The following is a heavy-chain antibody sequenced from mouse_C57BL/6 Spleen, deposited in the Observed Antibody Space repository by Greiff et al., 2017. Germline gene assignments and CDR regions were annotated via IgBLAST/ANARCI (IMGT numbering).Heavy chain of an antibody. CDR3: ASFYYGSSTGFAY. CDR1: GFTFSSYA. CDR2: ISDGGSYT. D-gene: IGHD1-1*01. V-gene: IGHV5-4*01. Sequence: VQLKESGGGLVKPGGSLKLSCAASGFTFSSYAMSWVRQTPEKRLEWVATISDGGSYTYYPDNVKGRFTISRDNAKNNLYLQMSQLTSEDTAMYYCASFYYGSSTGFAYWGQGTLVTVSA. J-gene: IGHJ3*01.